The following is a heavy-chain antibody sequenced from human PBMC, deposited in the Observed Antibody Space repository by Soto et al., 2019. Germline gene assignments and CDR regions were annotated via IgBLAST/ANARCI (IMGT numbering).Heavy chain of an antibody. CDR2: ISGSGGST. Sequence: PGGSLRLSCAASGFTFSSYAMSWVRQAPGKGLEWVSAISGSGGSTYYADSVKGRFTISRDNSKNTLYLQMNSLRAEDTAVYYCAKDFKAYDFWSEGVPAYYFDYWGQGTLVTVSS. V-gene: IGHV3-23*01. CDR3: AKDFKAYDFWSEGVPAYYFDY. D-gene: IGHD3-3*01. CDR1: GFTFSSYA. J-gene: IGHJ4*02.